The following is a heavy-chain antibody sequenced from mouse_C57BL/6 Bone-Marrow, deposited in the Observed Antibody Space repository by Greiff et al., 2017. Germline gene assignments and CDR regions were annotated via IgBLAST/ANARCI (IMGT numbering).Heavy chain of an antibody. J-gene: IGHJ3*01. CDR3: ARWHYCGSTPFAY. V-gene: IGHV1-42*01. CDR2: INPSTGGT. D-gene: IGHD1-1*01. Sequence: VQLKESGPELVKPGASVKISCKASGYSFTGYYMNWVKQSPEKSLEWIGEINPSTGGTTYNQKFKAKATLTVDKSSSTAYMQLKSLTSEASAVYYCARWHYCGSTPFAYWGQGTLVTVSA. CDR1: GYSFTGYY.